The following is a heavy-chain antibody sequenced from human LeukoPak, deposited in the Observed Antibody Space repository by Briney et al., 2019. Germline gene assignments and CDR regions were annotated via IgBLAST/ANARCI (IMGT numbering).Heavy chain of an antibody. CDR1: GGTFSSYA. J-gene: IGHJ5*02. V-gene: IGHV1-69*01. Sequence: VASVKVSCKSSGGTFSSYAIIWVRQAPGQGLEWMGGIIPIFGTANYAQKFQGRVTITADESTRTAYMELSGLRSEDTAVYYCARDSADCSSTSCSGGGLDPWGQGTLVTVSS. CDR2: IIPIFGTA. CDR3: ARDSADCSSTSCSGGGLDP. D-gene: IGHD2-2*01.